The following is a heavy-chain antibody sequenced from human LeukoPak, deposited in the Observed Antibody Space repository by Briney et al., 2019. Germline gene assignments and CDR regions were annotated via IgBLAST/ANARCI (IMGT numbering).Heavy chain of an antibody. D-gene: IGHD1-26*01. CDR2: IYYSGST. Sequence: KPSETLSLTCTVSGGSISSSSYYWGWIRQPPGKGLEWIGSIYYSGSTNYNPSLKSRVTISVDTSRNQFSLKLTSVTAADTAVYYCARGQGGNHYLNYFDYWGQGALVTVSS. CDR1: GGSISSSSYY. V-gene: IGHV4-39*07. J-gene: IGHJ4*02. CDR3: ARGQGGNHYLNYFDY.